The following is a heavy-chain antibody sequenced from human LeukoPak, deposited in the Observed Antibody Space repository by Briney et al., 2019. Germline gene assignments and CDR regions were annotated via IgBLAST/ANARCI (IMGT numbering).Heavy chain of an antibody. D-gene: IGHD3-10*01. Sequence: PSETLSLTCAVYGGSFSGYYWSWIRQPPGKGLEWIGEINHSGSTNYNPSLKSRVTISVDTSKNQFSLKLSSVTAADTAVYYCARPLLWFGEGGFAFDIWGXXTMVTVSS. CDR1: GGSFSGYY. CDR2: INHSGST. CDR3: ARPLLWFGEGGFAFDI. J-gene: IGHJ3*02. V-gene: IGHV4-34*01.